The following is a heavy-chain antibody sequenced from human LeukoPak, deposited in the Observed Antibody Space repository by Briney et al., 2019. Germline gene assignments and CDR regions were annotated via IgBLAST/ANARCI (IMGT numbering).Heavy chain of an antibody. V-gene: IGHV4-31*03. D-gene: IGHD6-6*01. Sequence: SETLSLTCTVSGGSISSGGYYWSWIRQHPGKGLEWIGYIYYSGSTYYNPSLKSRVTISVDRSKNQFSLKLSSVAAADTAVYFCARVPHSTSSIDYWGRGAPVTVSS. J-gene: IGHJ4*02. CDR1: GGSISSGGYY. CDR2: IYYSGST. CDR3: ARVPHSTSSIDY.